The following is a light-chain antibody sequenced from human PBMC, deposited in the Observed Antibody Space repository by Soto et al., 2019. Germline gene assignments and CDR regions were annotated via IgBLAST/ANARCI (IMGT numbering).Light chain of an antibody. Sequence: DIQMTQSPSSVSASVGDRVTITCRASQGITNRLAWYQQKPGKAPKLLIYEASSLQSGVPSRISGSGSGTDFTLTISSMQTEDFATYYCQQANSFPITSGLGTRPEIK. CDR1: QGITNR. V-gene: IGKV1D-12*01. CDR3: QQANSFPIT. CDR2: EAS. J-gene: IGKJ5*01.